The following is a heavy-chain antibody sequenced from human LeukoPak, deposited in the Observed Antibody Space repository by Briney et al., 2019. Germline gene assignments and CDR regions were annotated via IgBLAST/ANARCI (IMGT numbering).Heavy chain of an antibody. CDR3: ARHVYSSSPFDY. J-gene: IGHJ4*02. CDR1: GDSISSFY. CDR2: IYTSGNT. Sequence: PSETLSLTCTVSGDSISSFYCNWIRQPAGKGLEWVGRIYTSGNTNYNPSLRSRVTISVDTSKNQFSLKLSSVTTADTAIYYCARHVYSSSPFDYWGQGTLVTVSS. D-gene: IGHD6-13*01. V-gene: IGHV4-4*07.